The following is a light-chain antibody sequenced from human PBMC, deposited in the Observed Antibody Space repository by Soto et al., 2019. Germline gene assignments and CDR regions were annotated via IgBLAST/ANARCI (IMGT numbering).Light chain of an antibody. Sequence: DIQMTQSPSSLSASVGDRVTITCRASQSISSYLNWYQQKPGKAPKLLIYAAYSLQSGVPSSLSGSGSGTDFTLTISSLQPEDFATYYCQQSYSTPLTFGGGTKVEIK. CDR3: QQSYSTPLT. J-gene: IGKJ4*01. V-gene: IGKV1-39*01. CDR1: QSISSY. CDR2: AAY.